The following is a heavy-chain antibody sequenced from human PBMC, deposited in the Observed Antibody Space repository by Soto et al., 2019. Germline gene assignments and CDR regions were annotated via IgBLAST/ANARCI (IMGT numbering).Heavy chain of an antibody. Sequence: SETLSLTCTVSVGSISSNNYYWGWILQPPGKGLEYIGKIHYSGNTYYNSSLKSRVSISVDTSKNQFSLNVISVTAADTAVYYCARQAVAGAGWYDPWGQGTLVTVSS. D-gene: IGHD6-19*01. CDR3: ARQAVAGAGWYDP. J-gene: IGHJ5*02. V-gene: IGHV4-39*01. CDR2: IHYSGNT. CDR1: VGSISSNNYY.